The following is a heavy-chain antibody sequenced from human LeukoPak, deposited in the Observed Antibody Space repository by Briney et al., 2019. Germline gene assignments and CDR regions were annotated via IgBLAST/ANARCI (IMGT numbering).Heavy chain of an antibody. CDR3: ARGLLPYSSGWVIFDY. V-gene: IGHV3-66*01. Sequence: GGSLRLSCAASGFTVSSNYMSWVRQAPGKGLEWASDIYSGGSTYYADSVKGRFTISRDNSKNTLYLQMNSLRAEDTAVYYCARGLLPYSSGWVIFDYWGQGTLVTVSS. J-gene: IGHJ4*02. D-gene: IGHD6-19*01. CDR2: IYSGGST. CDR1: GFTVSSNY.